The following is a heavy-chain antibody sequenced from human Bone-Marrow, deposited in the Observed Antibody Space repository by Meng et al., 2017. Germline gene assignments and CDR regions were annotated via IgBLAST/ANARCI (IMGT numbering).Heavy chain of an antibody. D-gene: IGHD4-17*01. CDR1: GGSFSGYY. Sequence: QVPVQEWGAGLFKPSETLSLTCAVYGGSFSGYYWSWIRQPPGKGLEWIGEINHSGSTNYNPSLKSRVTISVDTSKNQFSLKLSSVTAADTAVYYCARGRVTTVTTPNWYFDLWGRGTLVTVSS. CDR3: ARGRVTTVTTPNWYFDL. CDR2: INHSGST. J-gene: IGHJ2*01. V-gene: IGHV4-34*01.